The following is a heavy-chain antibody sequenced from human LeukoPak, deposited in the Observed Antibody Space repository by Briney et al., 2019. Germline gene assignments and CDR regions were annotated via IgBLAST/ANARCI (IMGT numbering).Heavy chain of an antibody. CDR1: GYTFTSYL. CDR2: INPSAGST. D-gene: IGHD1-26*01. V-gene: IGHV1-46*01. CDR3: ERDGVGATKNWFGP. Sequence: ASVKVACKASGYTFTSYLIHWVRQAPGQGLEWMGIINPSAGSTTYAQNFQGRVSMTRDTSTSTVYMELSSLRFEDTAVYYCERDGVGATKNWFGPWGQGTLVTVSS. J-gene: IGHJ5*02.